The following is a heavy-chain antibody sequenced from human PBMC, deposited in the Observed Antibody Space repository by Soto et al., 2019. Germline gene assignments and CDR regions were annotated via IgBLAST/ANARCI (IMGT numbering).Heavy chain of an antibody. D-gene: IGHD5-12*01. Sequence: PGVSLRLSCTSSVFTFYNTLISLFLQAPVKGLEWVGRVKSKTDGGATDYTAPVKGRFTISIDDSQNTLYLQMNSLQTDATAVYYCTKDRRSGYDPHFELWGKRHLVNVSS. J-gene: IGHJ4*02. CDR2: VKSKTDGGAT. CDR1: VFTFYNTL. CDR3: TKDRRSGYDPHFEL. V-gene: IGHV3-15*01.